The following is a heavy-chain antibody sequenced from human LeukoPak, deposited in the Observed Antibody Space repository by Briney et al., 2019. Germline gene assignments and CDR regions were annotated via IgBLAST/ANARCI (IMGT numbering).Heavy chain of an antibody. CDR1: GYSFTSYW. V-gene: IGHV5-51*01. J-gene: IGHJ4*02. D-gene: IGHD3-22*01. CDR3: AMTTRYYDSSGYFDY. CDR2: IYPGDSDT. Sequence: GESRKISCKGSGYSFTSYWIAWVRQMPGKGLEWMGIIYPGDSDTRYSPSFQGQVTISADKSISTAYLQWSSLKASDTAMYYCAMTTRYYDSSGYFDYWGQGTLVTVSS.